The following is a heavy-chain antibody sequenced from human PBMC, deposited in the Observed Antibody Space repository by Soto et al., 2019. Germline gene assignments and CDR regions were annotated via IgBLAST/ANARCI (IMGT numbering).Heavy chain of an antibody. J-gene: IGHJ5*02. CDR3: ARQTVAGTVWFDP. CDR1: GGSFSGYY. CDR2: INHSGST. D-gene: IGHD6-19*01. Sequence: PSETLALTCAVDGGSFSGYYWSWIRQPPGKGLEWIGEINHSGSTNYNPSLKSRVTISVDTSKNQFSLKLSSVTAADTAVYYCARQTVAGTVWFDPWGQGTLVTVSS. V-gene: IGHV4-34*01.